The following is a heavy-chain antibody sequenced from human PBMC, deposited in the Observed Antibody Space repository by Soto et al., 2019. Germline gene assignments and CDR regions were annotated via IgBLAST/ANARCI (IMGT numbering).Heavy chain of an antibody. CDR1: GFTVSNNY. CDR2: IYSGATT. D-gene: IGHD3-3*01. CDR3: ARLGAYYESWSGLSALDV. J-gene: IGHJ6*02. Sequence: PGGSLRLSCAASGFTVSNNYMNWVRQAPGKGLEWVSGIYSGATTSYADSVEGRFTISRDNSENTVSLQMNSLRVEDTAVYYCARLGAYYESWSGLSALDVWGQGTTVTVSS. V-gene: IGHV3-53*01.